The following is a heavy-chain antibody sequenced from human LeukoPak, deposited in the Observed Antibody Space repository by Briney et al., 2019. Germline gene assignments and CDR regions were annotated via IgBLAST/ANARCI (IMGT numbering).Heavy chain of an antibody. CDR2: ISNSSSYI. CDR3: ARGGEGGYCSSTSCRSPWDMDV. J-gene: IGHJ6*03. V-gene: IGHV3-21*01. D-gene: IGHD2-2*01. Sequence: GGSLRLSCAASGFTFSSYSMNWVRQAPGKGLEWVSSISNSSSYIYYADSVKGRFTISRDNAKNSLYLQMNSLRAEDTAVYYCARGGEGGYCSSTSCRSPWDMDVWGKGTTVTVSS. CDR1: GFTFSSYS.